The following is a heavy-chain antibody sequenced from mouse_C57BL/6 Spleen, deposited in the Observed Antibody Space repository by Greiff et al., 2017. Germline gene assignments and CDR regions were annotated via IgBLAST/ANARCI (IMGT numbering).Heavy chain of an antibody. J-gene: IGHJ1*03. CDR3: ASEASRITHWYFDD. V-gene: IGHV1-53*01. Sequence: VQLQQSGTELVKPGASVKLSCKASGYTFTSYWMHWVKQRPGQGLEWIGNINPSNGGTNYNEKFKSKATLTVDKSSSTAYVQLSSLTSADAAVYYCASEASRITHWYFDDWGTGTTVTVSS. CDR2: INPSNGGT. CDR1: GYTFTSYW. D-gene: IGHD2-4*01.